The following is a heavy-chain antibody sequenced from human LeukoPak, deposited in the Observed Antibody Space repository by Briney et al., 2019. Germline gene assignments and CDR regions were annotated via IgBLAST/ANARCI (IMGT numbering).Heavy chain of an antibody. Sequence: GRSLRLSCAASGFTFSSFAIHWVRQAPGKGLEWVAVISYDGSKKYYADSVKGRFTISRDNSKNTLYLQMNSLRPEDTAVYYCARGVSGWYYWGQGTLVTVSS. J-gene: IGHJ4*02. CDR3: ARGVSGWYY. V-gene: IGHV3-30-3*01. D-gene: IGHD6-19*01. CDR1: GFTFSSFA. CDR2: ISYDGSKK.